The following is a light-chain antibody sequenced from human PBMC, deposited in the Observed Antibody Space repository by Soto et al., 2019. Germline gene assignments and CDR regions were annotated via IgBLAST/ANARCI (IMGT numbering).Light chain of an antibody. J-gene: IGLJ2*01. V-gene: IGLV4-69*01. Sequence: QSVLTQSPSASASLGASVKLTCTLSSGHNSYAIAWHQQQPKKGPRYLMKLNSDGSHSKGDGIPNRFSGSSSGTERHLTISSLQSEDEADYYCQTWGTAIHDVVFGGGTKLTVL. CDR2: LNSDGSH. CDR3: QTWGTAIHDVV. CDR1: SGHNSYA.